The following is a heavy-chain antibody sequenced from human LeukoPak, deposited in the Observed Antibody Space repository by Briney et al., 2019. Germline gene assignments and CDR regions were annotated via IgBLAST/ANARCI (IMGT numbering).Heavy chain of an antibody. D-gene: IGHD3-9*01. CDR3: ARAPLTVGDAFDI. CDR2: IYYSGST. V-gene: IGHV4-59*01. Sequence: SETLSLTCTVSGGSISSYYWSWIRQPPGKGLEWIGYIYYSGSTNYNPSLKSRVTISVDTSKNQFSLKLSSVTAADTAVYYCARAPLTVGDAFDIWGQGTMVTVSS. CDR1: GGSISSYY. J-gene: IGHJ3*02.